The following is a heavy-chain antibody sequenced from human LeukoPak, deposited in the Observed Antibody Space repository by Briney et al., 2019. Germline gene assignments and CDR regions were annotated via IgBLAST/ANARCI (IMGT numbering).Heavy chain of an antibody. D-gene: IGHD3-10*01. CDR1: GGTFSSYA. V-gene: IGHV1-69*05. CDR2: IITIFGTA. J-gene: IGHJ6*03. CDR3: ARGQATELWFGELLYTPSYYYMDV. Sequence: GASVKVSCKASGGTFSSYAMSWVRQAPGQGLEWMGGIITIFGTANYAQKFQGRVTITTDESTSTAYMELSSLRSEDTAVYYCARGQATELWFGELLYTPSYYYMDVWGKGTTVTVSS.